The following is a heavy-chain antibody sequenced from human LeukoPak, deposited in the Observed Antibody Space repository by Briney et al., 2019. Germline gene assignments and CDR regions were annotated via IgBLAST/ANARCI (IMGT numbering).Heavy chain of an antibody. CDR2: MNPNSGNT. D-gene: IGHD3-10*01. V-gene: IGHV1-8*01. CDR3: AKEVLLWFGELF. CDR1: GYTFTSYD. J-gene: IGHJ4*02. Sequence: ASVKVSCKASGYTFTSYDINWVRQATGQGLEWMGWMNPNSGNTGYAQKFQGRVTMTRNTSISTAYMELSSLRAEDTAVYYCAKEVLLWFGELFWGQGTLVTVSS.